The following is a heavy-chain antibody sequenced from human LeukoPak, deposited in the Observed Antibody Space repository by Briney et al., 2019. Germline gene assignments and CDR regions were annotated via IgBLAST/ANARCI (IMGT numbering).Heavy chain of an antibody. D-gene: IGHD2-15*01. Sequence: GGSLRLSCAASGFTFSSYSMNWVRQAPGKGLEWVSYISSSGSTIYYADYGKVRFTISRDNATNSLDLQMKSLRAEDTAVYYCARDLGYCSGGSCSPHDYWGQGTLVTVSS. CDR1: GFTFSSYS. J-gene: IGHJ4*02. V-gene: IGHV3-48*01. CDR2: ISSSGSTI. CDR3: ARDLGYCSGGSCSPHDY.